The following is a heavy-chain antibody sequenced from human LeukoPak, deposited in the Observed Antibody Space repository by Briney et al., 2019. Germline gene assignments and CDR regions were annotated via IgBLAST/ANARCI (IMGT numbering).Heavy chain of an antibody. D-gene: IGHD3-9*01. V-gene: IGHV3-23*01. Sequence: PGGSLRLSCAASGFTFSSYAMSWVRQAPGKGLEWVSAISGSGGSTYYADSVKGRFTISRDNSKNTLYLQMNSLRAEDTAVYYCAKDLTTTNFNPPKYFQHWGQGTLVTVSS. CDR1: GFTFSSYA. CDR3: AKDLTTTNFNPPKYFQH. J-gene: IGHJ1*01. CDR2: ISGSGGST.